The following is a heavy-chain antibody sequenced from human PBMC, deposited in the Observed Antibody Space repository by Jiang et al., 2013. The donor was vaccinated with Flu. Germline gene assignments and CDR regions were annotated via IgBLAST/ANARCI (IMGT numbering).Heavy chain of an antibody. CDR1: GGTFSSHT. Sequence: GAEVKKPGASVKVSCKASGGTFSSHTFSWVRQAAGQGLEWMGWMSPNSGITRYTQKFQGRVTMTRDTSINTAYMELSSLKSEDTAVYYCASTVVGSDIAVAAKSPWGQGTLVTVSS. V-gene: IGHV1-8*02. J-gene: IGHJ5*02. CDR3: ASTVVGSDIAVAAKSP. CDR2: MSPNSGIT. D-gene: IGHD6-19*01.